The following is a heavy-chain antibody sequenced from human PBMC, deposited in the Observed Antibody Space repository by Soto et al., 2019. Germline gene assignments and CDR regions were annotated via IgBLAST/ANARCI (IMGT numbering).Heavy chain of an antibody. J-gene: IGHJ4*01. Sequence: GGSLRLSCAASGFAFSSYGMNWVRQAPGKGLEWVSVISFDAGTTYYADSVKGRFTISRDNSKNTLYLQMNSLRAEDTAAYYCAKSVYQLSFRLGFDYWGHGTLVTVSS. CDR1: GFAFSSYG. V-gene: IGHV3-23*01. CDR2: ISFDAGTT. D-gene: IGHD2-2*01. CDR3: AKSVYQLSFRLGFDY.